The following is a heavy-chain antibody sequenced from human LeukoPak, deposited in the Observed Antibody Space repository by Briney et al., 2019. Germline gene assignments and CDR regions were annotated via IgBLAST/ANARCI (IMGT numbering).Heavy chain of an antibody. CDR3: ARDAALGHDYGGIDAFDI. CDR2: IYNSGSS. D-gene: IGHD4-23*01. CDR1: GVSISSTSHA. J-gene: IGHJ3*02. V-gene: IGHV4-39*07. Sequence: SETLSLTCTVSGVSISSTSHAWGWSRQPPGKGLEWLGNIYNSGSSNYSPSLRSRVSISVDTSKNQFSLKLSSVTAADTAVYYCARDAALGHDYGGIDAFDIWGQGTMVTVSS.